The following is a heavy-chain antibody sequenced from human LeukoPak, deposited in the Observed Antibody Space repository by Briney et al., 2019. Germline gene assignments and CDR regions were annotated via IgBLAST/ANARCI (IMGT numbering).Heavy chain of an antibody. CDR1: GGTFSSYA. CDR3: ASGVWWLPKILYYYYYMDV. J-gene: IGHJ6*03. Sequence: SVKVSCKASGGTFSSYAISWVRQAPGQGLEWMGRIIPILGIANYAQKFQGRVTITADKSTSTAYMKLSSLRSEDTAVYYCASGVWWLPKILYYYYYMDVWGKGTTVTVSS. D-gene: IGHD5-12*01. CDR2: IIPILGIA. V-gene: IGHV1-69*04.